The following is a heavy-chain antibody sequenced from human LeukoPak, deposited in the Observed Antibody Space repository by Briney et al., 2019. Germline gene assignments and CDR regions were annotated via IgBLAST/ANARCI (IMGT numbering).Heavy chain of an antibody. CDR1: GGSISSSNW. V-gene: IGHV4-4*02. D-gene: IGHD3-22*01. Sequence: SSETLSLTCAVSGGSISSSNWWSWVRQPPGKGLEWIGEIYHSGSTNYNPSLKSRVTISVDTSKNQFSLKLSSVTAADTAVYYCARVAPYYYDSSGYYQPNVFDYWGQGTLATVSS. CDR3: ARVAPYYYDSSGYYQPNVFDY. J-gene: IGHJ4*02. CDR2: IYHSGST.